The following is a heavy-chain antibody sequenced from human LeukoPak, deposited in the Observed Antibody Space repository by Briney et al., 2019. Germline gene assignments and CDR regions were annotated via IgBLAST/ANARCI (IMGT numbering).Heavy chain of an antibody. Sequence: ASVKVSCKASGYTFTSYAMHWVRQAPGQRLEWMGWLNPISGGAKSAQKFQDRVTMTRDTSISTAYMDLTRLISDDTAVYYCARGTAAGAWYFDLWGRGTLLTVSS. V-gene: IGHV1-2*02. CDR2: LNPISGGA. J-gene: IGHJ2*01. CDR3: ARGTAAGAWYFDL. CDR1: GYTFTSYA. D-gene: IGHD6-13*01.